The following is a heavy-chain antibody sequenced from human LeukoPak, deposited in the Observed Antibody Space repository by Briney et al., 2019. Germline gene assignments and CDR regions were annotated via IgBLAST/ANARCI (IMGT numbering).Heavy chain of an antibody. Sequence: PGGSLRLSCAASGFTFSSYWMSWVRQAPGKGLEWVANIKQDGSEKYYADSVKGRFTISRDNAKNSLYLQMNSLRAEDTALYYCAKGYYSSGRDAFDIWGQGTMVTVSS. D-gene: IGHD6-19*01. J-gene: IGHJ3*02. CDR3: AKGYYSSGRDAFDI. CDR1: GFTFSSYW. V-gene: IGHV3-7*03. CDR2: IKQDGSEK.